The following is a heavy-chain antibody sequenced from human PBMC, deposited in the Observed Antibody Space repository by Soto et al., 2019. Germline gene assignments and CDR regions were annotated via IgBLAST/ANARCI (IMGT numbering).Heavy chain of an antibody. CDR2: INAGNGNT. CDR1: GYTFTSYA. Sequence: GASVKVSCKASGYTFTSYAMHWVRQAPGQRLEWMGWINAGNGNTKYSQKFQGRVTITRDTSASTAYMELSSLRSEDTAVYYCARVPHLQWLVRGVITAFDYWGQGTLVTVSS. CDR3: ARVPHLQWLVRGVITAFDY. J-gene: IGHJ4*02. D-gene: IGHD6-19*01. V-gene: IGHV1-3*01.